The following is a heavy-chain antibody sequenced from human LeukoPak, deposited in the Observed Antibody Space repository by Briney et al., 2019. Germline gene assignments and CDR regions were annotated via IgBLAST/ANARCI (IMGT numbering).Heavy chain of an antibody. Sequence: PGGSLRLSCAASGFTFSSYAMHWVRQAPGKGLEWVAVISYDGSNKYYADSVKGRFTISRDNSKNTLYLQMNSLRAEDTAVYYCAREGKVTYYYYGMDVWGQGTTVTVSS. CDR3: AREGKVTYYYYGMDV. J-gene: IGHJ6*02. D-gene: IGHD4-23*01. CDR1: GFTFSSYA. CDR2: ISYDGSNK. V-gene: IGHV3-30-3*01.